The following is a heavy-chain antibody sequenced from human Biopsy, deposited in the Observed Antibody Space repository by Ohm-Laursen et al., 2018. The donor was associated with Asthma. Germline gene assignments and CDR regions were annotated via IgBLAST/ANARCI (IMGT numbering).Heavy chain of an antibody. J-gene: IGHJ3*01. CDR1: GYTFIGCH. D-gene: IGHD3-9*01. CDR3: VRTYYDFLTGQVKDVFGV. CDR2: INPNSGGT. Sequence: ASVRVSCKASGYTFIGCHIHWMRQAPGQGLEWMGRINPNSGGTNYAQKFQGRVTMTRDTSISTAYMEVSRLRSEDTATYYCVRTYYDFLTGQVKDVFGVWGQGTMVPVSS. V-gene: IGHV1-2*06.